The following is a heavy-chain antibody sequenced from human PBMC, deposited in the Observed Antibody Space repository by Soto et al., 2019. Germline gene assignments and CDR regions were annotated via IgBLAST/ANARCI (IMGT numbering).Heavy chain of an antibody. J-gene: IGHJ4*02. Sequence: SVKVSCKASGFTFTSSAFQWVRQARGQRLAWIGWIAVGSGYTNYAQRFQDRVTLTRDMSTATTYMELSRLTSEDTAIYYCAADATAWQQMVPSDYWGQGTLVTVSS. CDR1: GFTFTSSA. CDR3: AADATAWQQMVPSDY. D-gene: IGHD2-8*01. V-gene: IGHV1-58*01. CDR2: IAVGSGYT.